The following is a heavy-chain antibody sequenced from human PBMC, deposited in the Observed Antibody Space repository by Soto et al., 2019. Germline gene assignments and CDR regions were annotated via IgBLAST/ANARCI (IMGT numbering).Heavy chain of an antibody. CDR3: ALPNEDYCRGGSCYPGSFDI. V-gene: IGHV1-69*01. CDR2: IIPLFGTA. D-gene: IGHD2-15*01. Sequence: QVQLVQSGAEVKKPGSSVKVSCKASGSTFSRFAISWVRQAPGQGLEWMGGIIPLFGTANYAQNFQDRVKITADESTSTAYMELSRLRSEDTPLYYFALPNEDYCRGGSCYPGSFDIWGQGTTVTGCS. J-gene: IGHJ3*02. CDR1: GSTFSRFA.